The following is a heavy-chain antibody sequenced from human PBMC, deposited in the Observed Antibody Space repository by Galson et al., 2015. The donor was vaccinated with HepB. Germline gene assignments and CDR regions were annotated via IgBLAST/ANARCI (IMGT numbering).Heavy chain of an antibody. D-gene: IGHD3-10*01. V-gene: IGHV3-66*01. CDR3: ARTQAGPWDMVRGVIIPIYFDY. J-gene: IGHJ4*02. CDR1: GLTVSSNY. Sequence: SLRLSCAASGLTVSSNYMSWVRQAPGKGLEWVSVIYSGGSTYYADSVKGRFTISRDNSKNTLYLQMSSLRAEDTAVYYCARTQAGPWDMVRGVIIPIYFDYWGQGTLVTVSS. CDR2: IYSGGST.